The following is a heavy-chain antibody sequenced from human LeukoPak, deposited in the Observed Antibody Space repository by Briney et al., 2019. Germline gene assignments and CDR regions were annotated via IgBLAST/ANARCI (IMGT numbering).Heavy chain of an antibody. J-gene: IGHJ4*01. Sequence: SETLSLTCTVSGGSISIASYYWGWIRQPPGKGLEWLGNIYYTGTPHYNPSLKSRVTISVDTSKGQFSLKVTSVTAADTAVYFCARHDCTGSSCYSDYWGHGPLVIVSS. V-gene: IGHV4-39*01. CDR1: GGSISIASYY. CDR2: IYYTGTP. CDR3: ARHDCTGSSCYSDY. D-gene: IGHD2-2*01.